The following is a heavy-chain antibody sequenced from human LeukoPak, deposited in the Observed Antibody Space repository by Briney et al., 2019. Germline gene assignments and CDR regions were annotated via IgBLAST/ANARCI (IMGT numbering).Heavy chain of an antibody. D-gene: IGHD3-3*02. CDR3: GHFRLDNFDY. V-gene: IGHV4-59*08. CDR2: IYYSGST. Sequence: SETLSLTCTVSGGSIGSYYWSWIRQPPGKGLEWIGYIYYSGSTNYNPSLKSRVTISVDTSKNQFSLKLSSVTAADTAVYYRGHFRLDNFDYRGQGTLVTVSS. CDR1: GGSIGSYY. J-gene: IGHJ4*02.